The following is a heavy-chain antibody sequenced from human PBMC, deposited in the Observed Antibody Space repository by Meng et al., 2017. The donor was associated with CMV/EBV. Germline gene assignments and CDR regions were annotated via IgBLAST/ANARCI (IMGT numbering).Heavy chain of an antibody. Sequence: ASVKVSCKASGYTFTGYYMHRVRQAPGQGLEWMGWINPNSGGTNYAQKFQGRVTMTRDTSISTAYMELSRLRSDDTAVYYCARGWYSSSWYANSWFDPWGQGTLVTVSS. CDR3: ARGWYSSSWYANSWFDP. J-gene: IGHJ5*02. CDR2: INPNSGGT. CDR1: GYTFTGYY. V-gene: IGHV1-2*02. D-gene: IGHD6-13*01.